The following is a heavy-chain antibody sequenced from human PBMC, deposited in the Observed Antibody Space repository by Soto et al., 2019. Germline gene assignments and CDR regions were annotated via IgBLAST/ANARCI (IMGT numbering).Heavy chain of an antibody. V-gene: IGHV3-30*18. D-gene: IGHD3-10*01. J-gene: IGHJ4*02. CDR2: ISYDGSNK. CDR3: AEGGLTMVRGVITRPYYFAY. Sequence: QVPLVESGGGVVQPGRSLRLSCAASGFTFSSYGMHWVRQAPGKGLEWVAVISYDGSNKYYADSVKGRFTIPRDNSKNMLYLKMNSLRAEDTAVFYCAEGGLTMVRGVITRPYYFAYWGQGTLVTVSS. CDR1: GFTFSSYG.